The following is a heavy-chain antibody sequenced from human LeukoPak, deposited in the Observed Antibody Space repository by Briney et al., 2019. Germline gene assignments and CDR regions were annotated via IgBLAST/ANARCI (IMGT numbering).Heavy chain of an antibody. D-gene: IGHD1-1*01. Sequence: SETLSLTCAVSGGSISSRDYSWSWIRLPPGKGLEWIGSVYHGGTTYYNPSLKSRVTISVDTSKNQFSLKLSSVTAADTAMYYCASLSVQLERPSDFWGQGSLVTVSS. V-gene: IGHV4-30-2*01. J-gene: IGHJ4*02. CDR3: ASLSVQLERPSDF. CDR1: GGSISSRDYS. CDR2: VYHGGTT.